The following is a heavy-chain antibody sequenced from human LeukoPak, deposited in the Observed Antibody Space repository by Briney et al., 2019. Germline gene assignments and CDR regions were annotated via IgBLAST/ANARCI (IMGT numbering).Heavy chain of an antibody. D-gene: IGHD3-10*01. CDR3: VGEKSFFGEAI. V-gene: IGHV4-38-2*02. CDR2: IYHSGRT. J-gene: IGHJ3*02. CDR1: GYPINIDYS. Sequence: SETLSLTCFVSGYPINIDYSWGWIRQSPGKGLEWIGSIYHSGRTYYNPSLKSRVAISVDTSKNQFSLKVNSVTAADTAVYFCVGEKSFFGEAIWSQGTMVTVSS.